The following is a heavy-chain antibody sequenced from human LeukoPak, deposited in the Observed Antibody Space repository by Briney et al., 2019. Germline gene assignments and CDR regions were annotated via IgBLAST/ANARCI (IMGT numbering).Heavy chain of an antibody. CDR3: ARDLSGSRDN. D-gene: IGHD2-15*01. CDR1: GFDFSSYG. Sequence: GGSLRLSCAASGFDFSSYGMHWVRQAPGKGLVWVSRINRDGSTTTYADSVKGRFTISRDNAKNTLYLQMNSLRAADTAVYYCARDLSGSRDNWGQRTLVTVSS. J-gene: IGHJ4*02. V-gene: IGHV3-74*01. CDR2: INRDGSTT.